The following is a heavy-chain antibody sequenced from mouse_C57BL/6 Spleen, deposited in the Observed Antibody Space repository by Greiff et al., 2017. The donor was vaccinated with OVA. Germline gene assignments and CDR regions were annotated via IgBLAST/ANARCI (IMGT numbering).Heavy chain of an antibody. Sequence: VQLKESGAELVRPGASVKLSCTASGFNIKDYYMHWVKQRPEQGLEWIGRIDPEDGDTEYAPKFQGKATMTADTSSHTAYLQLSSLTSEDTAVYYCTTAYDGHWGFADWGQGTLVTVSA. CDR1: GFNIKDYY. D-gene: IGHD2-3*01. V-gene: IGHV14-1*01. CDR2: IDPEDGDT. CDR3: TTAYDGHWGFAD. J-gene: IGHJ3*01.